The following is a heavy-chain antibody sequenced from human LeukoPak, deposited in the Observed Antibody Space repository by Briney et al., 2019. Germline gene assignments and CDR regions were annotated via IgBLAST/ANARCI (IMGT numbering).Heavy chain of an antibody. CDR3: ARSSYPYYFDY. CDR2: VNNDGSST. CDR1: GFSFSSYW. J-gene: IGHJ4*02. V-gene: IGHV3-74*01. D-gene: IGHD6-19*01. Sequence: PGGSLRLSCGASGFSFSSYWMHWVRQAPGKGLVWVSRVNNDGSSTTYADSMEGRFTISRDNARNTLYLQMNSLRAEDTAVYYCARSSYPYYFDYWGQGTLVTVSS.